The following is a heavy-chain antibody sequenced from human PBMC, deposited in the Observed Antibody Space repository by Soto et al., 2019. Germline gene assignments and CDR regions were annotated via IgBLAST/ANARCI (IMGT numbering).Heavy chain of an antibody. CDR2: ISWNSGSI. D-gene: IGHD2-8*02. J-gene: IGHJ4*02. V-gene: IGHV3-9*01. Sequence: HPGGSLRLSCAASGFTFDDYAMHWVRQAPGKGLEWVSGISWNSGSIGYADSVKGRFTISRDNAKNSLYLQMNSLRAEDTALYYCAKDHCTGSRCYSDYWGQGTLVTVSS. CDR3: AKDHCTGSRCYSDY. CDR1: GFTFDDYA.